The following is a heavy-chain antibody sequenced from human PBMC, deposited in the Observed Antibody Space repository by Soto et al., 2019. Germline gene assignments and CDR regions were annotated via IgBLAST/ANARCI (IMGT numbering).Heavy chain of an antibody. V-gene: IGHV3-33*01. CDR2: IWYDGSNK. CDR1: GFTFSSYG. CDR3: ARDHVYGCNCILDY. D-gene: IGHD3-16*01. Sequence: LRLSCAASGFTFSSYGMHWVRQAPGKGLEWVAVIWYDGSNKYYADSVKGRFTISRDNSKNTLYLQMNSLRAEDTAVYYCARDHVYGCNCILDYWGQGTLVTVSS. J-gene: IGHJ4*02.